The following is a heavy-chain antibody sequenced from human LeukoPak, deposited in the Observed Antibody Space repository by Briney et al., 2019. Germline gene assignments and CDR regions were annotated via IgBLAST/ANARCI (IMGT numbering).Heavy chain of an antibody. CDR1: GGTFISYA. D-gene: IGHD3-22*01. J-gene: IGHJ4*02. Sequence: SVKVSCKASGGTFISYAISWVRQAPGQGLEWMGGIIPIFGTANYAQKFQGRVTITADESTSTAYMELSSLRSEDTAVYYCARAGSRPYYYDSSGYYFTPFGYWGQGTLVTVSS. CDR2: IIPIFGTA. V-gene: IGHV1-69*13. CDR3: ARAGSRPYYYDSSGYYFTPFGY.